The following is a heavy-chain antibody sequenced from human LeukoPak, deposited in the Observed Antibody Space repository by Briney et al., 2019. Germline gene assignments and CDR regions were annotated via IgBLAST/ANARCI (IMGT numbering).Heavy chain of an antibody. V-gene: IGHV4-31*03. J-gene: IGHJ4*02. Sequence: SETLSLTCTVSGASISSDAYYWSWIRQHPEKGLEWIGYIYFSGTTYHNPSLKSRVTIAVDMSNSQFSLKLRSVTAADTAVYYCARDRTGYFFDDWAREPWSPSPQ. CDR1: GASISSDAYY. CDR2: IYFSGTT. CDR3: ARDRTGYFFDD.